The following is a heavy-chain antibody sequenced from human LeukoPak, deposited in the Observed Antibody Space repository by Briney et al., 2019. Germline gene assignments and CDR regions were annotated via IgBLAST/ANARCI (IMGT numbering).Heavy chain of an antibody. CDR1: GFTFSSYD. V-gene: IGHV3-7*01. CDR2: IKQDGSEK. J-gene: IGHJ4*02. Sequence: AGGSLRLSCVASGFTFSSYDMNWVRRAPGKGLEWVANIKQDGSEKYYVDSVKGRFTISRDNAKNSLYLQMNSLRAEDTAVYYCASKQIWFGELVDYWGQGTLVTVSS. D-gene: IGHD3-10*01. CDR3: ASKQIWFGELVDY.